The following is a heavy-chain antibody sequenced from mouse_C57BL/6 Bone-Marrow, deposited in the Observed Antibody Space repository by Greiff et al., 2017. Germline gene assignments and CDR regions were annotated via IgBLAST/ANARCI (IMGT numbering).Heavy chain of an antibody. V-gene: IGHV1-61*01. D-gene: IGHD1-1*01. J-gene: IGHJ4*01. CDR2: IYPSDSET. Sequence: QVQLKQPGAELVRPGSSVKLSCKASGYTFTSYWMDWVKQRPGQGLEWIGNIYPSDSETHYNQKFKDKATLTVDKSSSTAYMQLSSLTSEDSAVYYCARRITTVVSDYAMDYWGQGTSVTVSS. CDR3: ARRITTVVSDYAMDY. CDR1: GYTFTSYW.